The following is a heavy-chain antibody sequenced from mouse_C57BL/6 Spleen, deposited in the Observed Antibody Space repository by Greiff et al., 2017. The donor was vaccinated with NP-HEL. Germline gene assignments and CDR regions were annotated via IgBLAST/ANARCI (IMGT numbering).Heavy chain of an antibody. CDR1: GYAFSSSW. CDR2: IYPGDGDT. J-gene: IGHJ1*03. CDR3: AREGSSYGYFDV. V-gene: IGHV1-82*01. D-gene: IGHD1-1*01. Sequence: QVHVKQSGPELVKPGASVKISCKASGYAFSSSWMNWVKQRPGKGLEWIGRIYPGDGDTNYNGKFKGKATLTADKSSSTAYMQLSSLTSEDSAVYFCAREGSSYGYFDVWGTGTTVTVSS.